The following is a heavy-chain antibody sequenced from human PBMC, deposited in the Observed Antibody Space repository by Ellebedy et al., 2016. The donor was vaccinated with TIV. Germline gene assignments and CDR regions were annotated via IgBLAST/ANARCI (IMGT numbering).Heavy chain of an antibody. CDR3: ARASDSSGYFYDALWFDP. J-gene: IGHJ5*02. D-gene: IGHD3-22*01. CDR1: GGSFSGYY. V-gene: IGHV4-34*01. Sequence: SQTLSLTCAVYGGSFSGYYWSWIRQSPGKGLQWIGEINHSGSTNYNPSLKSRVTVSVDTSKNQFSLNLSTVTAADTAVYYCARASDSSGYFYDALWFDPWGQGTLVTVSS. CDR2: INHSGST.